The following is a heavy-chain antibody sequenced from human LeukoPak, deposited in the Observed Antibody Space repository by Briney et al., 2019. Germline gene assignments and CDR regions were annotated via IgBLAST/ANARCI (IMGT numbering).Heavy chain of an antibody. CDR3: ATEPGWGSGTGA. D-gene: IGHD7-27*01. Sequence: ASVKVSRKVSGYPLTDLSMHWVRQAPGKGLEWMGGFDLQDVETVYAQKFQGRVTMTEDTSTDTAYMELSSLMSDDTAVYYCATEPGWGSGTGAWGQGTLVTVSS. J-gene: IGHJ4*02. CDR1: GYPLTDLS. CDR2: FDLQDVET. V-gene: IGHV1-24*01.